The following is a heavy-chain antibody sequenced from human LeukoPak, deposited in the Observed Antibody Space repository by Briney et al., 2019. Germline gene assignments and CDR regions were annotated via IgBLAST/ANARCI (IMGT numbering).Heavy chain of an antibody. Sequence: SETLSLTCTVSGYSISSGYYWGWIRQPPGKGLEWIGSIYYSGSTYYNPSLKSRVTISVDTSKNQFSLKLSSVTAADTAVYYCARSYYYGSGSTDYWGQGTLVTVSS. CDR3: ARSYYYGSGSTDY. D-gene: IGHD3-10*01. V-gene: IGHV4-38-2*02. CDR1: GYSISSGYY. CDR2: IYYSGST. J-gene: IGHJ4*02.